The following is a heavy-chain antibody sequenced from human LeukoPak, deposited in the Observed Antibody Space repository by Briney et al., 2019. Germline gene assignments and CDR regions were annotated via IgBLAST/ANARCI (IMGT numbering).Heavy chain of an antibody. V-gene: IGHV1-18*01. Sequence: ASVKVSCKASGYTFTSYGISWVRQAPGQGLEWMGWISAYNGNTNYAQKLQGRVTMTTDTSTSTAYMELRSPRSDDTAVYYCARVVDYGGNGWFDPWGQGTLVTVSS. J-gene: IGHJ5*02. D-gene: IGHD4-23*01. CDR2: ISAYNGNT. CDR1: GYTFTSYG. CDR3: ARVVDYGGNGWFDP.